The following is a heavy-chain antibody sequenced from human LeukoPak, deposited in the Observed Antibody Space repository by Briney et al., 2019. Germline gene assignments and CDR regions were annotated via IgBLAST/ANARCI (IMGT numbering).Heavy chain of an antibody. CDR1: GYTFTIYG. CDR3: ARGIIGYYFDY. V-gene: IGHV1-18*01. D-gene: IGHD2-15*01. J-gene: IGHJ4*02. Sequence: ASVKVSCKTSGYTFTIYGISWVRQAPGQGLEWMGLISAYGNTNYAQNLQGRVTMTTDTSTSAAYMELRSLRSDDTAVYYCARGIIGYYFDYWGQGTLVTVSS. CDR2: ISAYGNT.